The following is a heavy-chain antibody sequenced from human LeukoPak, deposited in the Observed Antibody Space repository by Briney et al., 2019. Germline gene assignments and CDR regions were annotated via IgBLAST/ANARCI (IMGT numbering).Heavy chain of an antibody. CDR2: IYTSGST. CDR1: GGSISSYY. CDR3: ARVLTTVTSDAFDI. V-gene: IGHV4-4*07. D-gene: IGHD4-17*01. J-gene: IGHJ3*02. Sequence: SETLSLTCTVSGGSISSYYWSWIRQPAGKGLEWIGRIYTSGSTNYNPSLRSRVTMSVDTSKTQFSLKLSSVTAADTAVYYCARVLTTVTSDAFDIWGQGTMVTVSS.